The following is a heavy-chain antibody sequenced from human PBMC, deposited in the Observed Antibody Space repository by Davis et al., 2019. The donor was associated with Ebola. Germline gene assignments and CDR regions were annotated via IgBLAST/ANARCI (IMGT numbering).Heavy chain of an antibody. CDR3: ARSSGSHYYYGMDV. CDR2: IIPILGIA. V-gene: IGHV1-69*04. J-gene: IGHJ6*02. D-gene: IGHD3-3*01. CDR1: GGTFSSYA. Sequence: AASVKVSCKASGGTFSSYAISWVRQAPGQGLAWMGRIIPILGIANYAQKFQGRVTITADKSTSTAYMELSSLRSEDTAVYYCARSSGSHYYYGMDVWGQGTTVTVSS.